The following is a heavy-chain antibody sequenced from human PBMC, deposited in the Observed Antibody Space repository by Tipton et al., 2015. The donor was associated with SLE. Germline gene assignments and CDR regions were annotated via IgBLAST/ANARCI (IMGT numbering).Heavy chain of an antibody. CDR3: ARQDFWNDPFDY. Sequence: SLRLSCVASGFTFDTYTMSWVRQAPGKGLEWVAVIYSGGDRIHYADSVKGRFIISRDNSKNTLYLQMSSLRVEDTAVYYCARQDFWNDPFDYWGRGTLVTVSS. CDR1: GFTFDTYT. J-gene: IGHJ4*02. D-gene: IGHD1-1*01. CDR2: IYSGGDRI. V-gene: IGHV3-23*03.